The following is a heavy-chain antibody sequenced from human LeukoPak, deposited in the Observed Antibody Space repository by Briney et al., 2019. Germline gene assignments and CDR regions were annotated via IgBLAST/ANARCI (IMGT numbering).Heavy chain of an antibody. CDR1: GGSFSGYY. V-gene: IGHV4-34*01. D-gene: IGHD3-22*01. J-gene: IGHJ1*01. CDR2: INHSGST. CDR3: ARGPRITMIVVAQRYFQH. Sequence: SETLSLTCAVYGGSFSGYYWSWIRQPSGKGLEWIGEINHSGSTNYNPSLKSRVTISVDTSKNQFSLKLSSVTAADTAVYYCARGPRITMIVVAQRYFQHWGQGTLVTVSS.